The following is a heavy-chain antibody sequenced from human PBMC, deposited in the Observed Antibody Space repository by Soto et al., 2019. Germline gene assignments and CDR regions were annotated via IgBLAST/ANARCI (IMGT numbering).Heavy chain of an antibody. Sequence: QAQLVQSGAEVKKPGASVKVSCKASGYSFTDFAMHWVRLASGQRLEWMGWINADKGDTKYSPKFQGRVTITSDTTATTAYMELRSLRPQDPAVYYCGGDPLSGVATIRDYANWFDPWGQGSLVTVST. CDR3: GGDPLSGVATIRDYANWFDP. CDR1: GYSFTDFA. D-gene: IGHD5-12*01. CDR2: INADKGDT. J-gene: IGHJ5*02. V-gene: IGHV1-3*01.